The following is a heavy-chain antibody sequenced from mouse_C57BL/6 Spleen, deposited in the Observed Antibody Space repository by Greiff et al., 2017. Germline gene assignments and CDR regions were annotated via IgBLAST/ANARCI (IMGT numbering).Heavy chain of an antibody. CDR2: ISSGGSYT. CDR1: GFTFSSYG. CDR3: ARLITTVVVDY. Sequence: EVKLMESGGDLVKPGGSLKLSCAASGFTFSSYGMSWVRQTPDKRLEWVATISSGGSYTYYPDSVKGRFTISRDNAKNTLYLQMSSRKSEDTAMYYCARLITTVVVDYWGQGTTLTVSS. V-gene: IGHV5-6*01. J-gene: IGHJ2*01. D-gene: IGHD1-1*01.